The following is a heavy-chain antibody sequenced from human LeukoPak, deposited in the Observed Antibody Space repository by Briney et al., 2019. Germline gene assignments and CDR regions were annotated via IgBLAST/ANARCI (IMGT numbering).Heavy chain of an antibody. CDR3: ATGYGSGNACDY. CDR1: GFTFTNAL. Sequence: PGGSLRLSCAASGFTFTNALMSWVRQAPGRGLEWVGLVKSESDGGTAVYAAPVKGRFTISRDDSKNTLYLQMNSLKTEDTAVYYCATGYGSGNACDYWGQGTLVTVSS. V-gene: IGHV3-15*01. CDR2: VKSESDGGTA. J-gene: IGHJ4*02. D-gene: IGHD3-10*01.